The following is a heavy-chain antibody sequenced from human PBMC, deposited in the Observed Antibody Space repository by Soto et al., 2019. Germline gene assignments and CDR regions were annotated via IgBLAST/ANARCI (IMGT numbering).Heavy chain of an antibody. CDR2: IYSGGST. Sequence: GGSLRLSCAASGFTVSSNYMSWVRQAPGKGLEWVSVIYSGGSTYYADSVKGRFTISRHNSKNTLYLQMNSLRAEDTAVYYCARATVIPSSLYYFDYWGQGTLVIVSS. J-gene: IGHJ4*02. CDR3: ARATVIPSSLYYFDY. D-gene: IGHD4-17*01. CDR1: GFTVSSNY. V-gene: IGHV3-53*04.